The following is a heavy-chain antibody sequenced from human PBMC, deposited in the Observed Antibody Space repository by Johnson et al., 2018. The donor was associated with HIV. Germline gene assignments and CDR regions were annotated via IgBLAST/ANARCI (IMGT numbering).Heavy chain of an antibody. CDR2: ISSGGRTI. D-gene: IGHD6-13*01. J-gene: IGHJ3*02. V-gene: IGHV3-11*04. Sequence: VQLVESGGGLVKPGGSLRLSCAASGFKFSDYHMSWIRQAPGKGLEWVSYISSGGRTIYYADSVKGRFTISRDNSKNTLYLQMNSLRAEDTAVYYCARRKIAAAGRDAFDIWGQGTMVTVSS. CDR1: GFKFSDYH. CDR3: ARRKIAAAGRDAFDI.